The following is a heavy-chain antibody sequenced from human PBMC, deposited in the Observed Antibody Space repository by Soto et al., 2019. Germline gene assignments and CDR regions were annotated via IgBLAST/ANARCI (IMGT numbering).Heavy chain of an antibody. V-gene: IGHV1-18*01. CDR3: ARDLDGSGSYYTDY. CDR1: GYMFVTYG. CDR2: ISAYNGNT. J-gene: IGHJ4*02. Sequence: GASVKVSCKASGYMFVTYGINWVRQARGQGLEWMGWISAYNGNTKYAQNLQGRVTMTTDASTSTAYMEMRSLRSDDTAVYYCARDLDGSGSYYTDYWGPGTLVTVSS. D-gene: IGHD3-10*01.